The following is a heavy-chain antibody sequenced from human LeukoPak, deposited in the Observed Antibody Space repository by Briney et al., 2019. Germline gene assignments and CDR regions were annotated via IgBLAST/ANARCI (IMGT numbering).Heavy chain of an antibody. CDR2: IYYSGST. CDR3: AREGWRVAVPSKIDP. Sequence: PSETLSLTCTVSGGSISSYYWSWIRQPPGNGLEWIGYIYYSGSTNYNPSLKSRVPISVDTSKTQFSLKLSSVTAADTAVYYCAREGWRVAVPSKIDPWGQGTLVTVSS. J-gene: IGHJ5*02. V-gene: IGHV4-59*01. D-gene: IGHD3-3*01. CDR1: GGSISSYY.